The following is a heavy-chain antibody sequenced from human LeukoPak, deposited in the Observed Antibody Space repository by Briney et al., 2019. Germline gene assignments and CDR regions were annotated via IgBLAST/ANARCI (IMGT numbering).Heavy chain of an antibody. CDR2: IIPIFGTA. Sequence: SVKVSCKASGGTFSSYAISWVRQAPGQGLERMGGIIPIFGTANYAQKFQGRVTITADESTSTAYMELSSLRSEDTAVYYCARDKGRLDHFDYWGQGTLVTVSS. D-gene: IGHD1-26*01. J-gene: IGHJ4*02. CDR3: ARDKGRLDHFDY. CDR1: GGTFSSYA. V-gene: IGHV1-69*13.